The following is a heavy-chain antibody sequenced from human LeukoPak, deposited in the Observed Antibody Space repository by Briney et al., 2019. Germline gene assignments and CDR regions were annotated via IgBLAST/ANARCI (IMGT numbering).Heavy chain of an antibody. D-gene: IGHD2-2*01. V-gene: IGHV3-23*01. Sequence: PGGSLRLSCAASGFTFRSYAMSWVRQAPGKGLEWFSAISGNGGGTYYAASVKGRFTISRDNSKNTLYLQMNRLRAEDTAVYYCAKGDCSSTSCYAPADYWGQGTLATVSS. CDR1: GFTFRSYA. CDR2: ISGNGGGT. J-gene: IGHJ4*02. CDR3: AKGDCSSTSCYAPADY.